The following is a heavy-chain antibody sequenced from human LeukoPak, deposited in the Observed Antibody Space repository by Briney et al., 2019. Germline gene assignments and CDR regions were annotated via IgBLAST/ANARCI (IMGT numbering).Heavy chain of an antibody. V-gene: IGHV5-51*01. CDR2: IYPGDSDT. Sequence: GESLKISCKGFGYNFTNFWTGWVRQMPGKGLEWMGIIYPGDSDTRYSPSFQGQVTISADKSISTAYLQWSSLKASDTAMYYCARLTSLSTAPVRWGQGTLVTVSS. CDR1: GYNFTNFW. D-gene: IGHD2-2*01. CDR3: ARLTSLSTAPVR. J-gene: IGHJ1*01.